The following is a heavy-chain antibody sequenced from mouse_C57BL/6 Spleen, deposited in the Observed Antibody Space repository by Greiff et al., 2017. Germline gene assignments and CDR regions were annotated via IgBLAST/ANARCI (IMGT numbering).Heavy chain of an antibody. J-gene: IGHJ4*01. CDR2: ISSGSSTI. CDR1: GFTFSDYG. V-gene: IGHV5-17*01. Sequence: EVMLVESGGGLVKPGGSLKLSCAASGFTFSDYGMHWVRQAPEKGLEWVAYISSGSSTIYYADTVKGRFPISRDNAKNTLFLQMTSLRSEDTAMYYCARSPIPYAMDYWGQGTSVTVSS. CDR3: ARSPIPYAMDY.